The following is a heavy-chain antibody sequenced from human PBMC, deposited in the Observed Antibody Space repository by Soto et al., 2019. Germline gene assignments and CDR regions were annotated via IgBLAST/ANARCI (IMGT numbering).Heavy chain of an antibody. CDR2: IYWDDHK. V-gene: IGHV2-5*02. Sequence: QITLKESGPTLVKPTQTLTLTCTFSGFSLSTSGVGVGWIRQPPGKALEWLALIYWDDHKRYSPSLKSRLTITKDTSKNQVVLTMTNMDPVDTARYYCAHRFTNGGDYAFDIWGQGTMVTVSS. J-gene: IGHJ3*02. D-gene: IGHD2-21*02. CDR3: AHRFTNGGDYAFDI. CDR1: GFSLSTSGVG.